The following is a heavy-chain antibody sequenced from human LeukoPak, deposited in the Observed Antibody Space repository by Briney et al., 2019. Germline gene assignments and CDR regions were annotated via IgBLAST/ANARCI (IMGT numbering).Heavy chain of an antibody. J-gene: IGHJ6*02. CDR3: ARDVRAAAGTRPFYYYYGMDV. CDR1: GYTFTSYG. V-gene: IGHV1-18*01. CDR2: ISAYNGNT. D-gene: IGHD6-13*01. Sequence: ASVKVSCKASGYTFTSYGISWVRQAPGQGLEWMGWISAYNGNTNYAQKLQGRVTMTTDTSTSTAYMELRSLRSDDTAVYYCARDVRAAAGTRPFYYYYGMDVWGQGTTVTASS.